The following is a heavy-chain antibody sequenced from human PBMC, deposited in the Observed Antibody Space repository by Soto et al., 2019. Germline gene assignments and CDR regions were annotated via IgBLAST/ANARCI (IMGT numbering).Heavy chain of an antibody. V-gene: IGHV4-39*01. Sequence: QLQLQESGPGLVKPSETLSLTCTVSGGSISSSSYYWGWIRQPPGKGLEWIGSIYYSGSTYYNPSLKSRVTISVDTSKNQFSLKLSSVTAADTAVYYCASLLAQWAYYYYYGMDVWGQGTTVTVSS. D-gene: IGHD2-8*01. CDR1: GGSISSSSYY. CDR2: IYYSGST. CDR3: ASLLAQWAYYYYYGMDV. J-gene: IGHJ6*02.